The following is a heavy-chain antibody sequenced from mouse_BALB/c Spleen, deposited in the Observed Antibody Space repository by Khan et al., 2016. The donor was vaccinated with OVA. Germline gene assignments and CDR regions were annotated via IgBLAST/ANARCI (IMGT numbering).Heavy chain of an antibody. V-gene: IGHV3-2*02. J-gene: IGHJ3*01. CDR3: AMWLAY. CDR1: GYSITSDYA. CDR2: ISYSGRN. Sequence: EVQLEESGPGLVKPSQSLSLTCTVTGYSITSDYAWNWLRQLPGNKLEWMGYISYSGRNSYNPSLKSRISVTRDTTKNQFFLQVNSVTTEETATYDCAMWLAYWGQGTLVTVSA.